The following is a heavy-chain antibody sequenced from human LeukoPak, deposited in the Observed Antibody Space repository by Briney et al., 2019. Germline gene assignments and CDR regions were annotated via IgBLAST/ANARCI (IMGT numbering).Heavy chain of an antibody. J-gene: IGHJ3*02. Sequence: PSETLSLTCTVSGDSVSLYYWSWIRRPPGKGLEWIGNMYYSGSTTYNPSLKSRITLSVDTSKNQFSLKLSSVTAADTAVYYCARGMFAFDIWGQGTMVTVSS. D-gene: IGHD3-10*02. CDR3: ARGMFAFDI. V-gene: IGHV4-59*02. CDR2: MYYSGST. CDR1: GDSVSLYY.